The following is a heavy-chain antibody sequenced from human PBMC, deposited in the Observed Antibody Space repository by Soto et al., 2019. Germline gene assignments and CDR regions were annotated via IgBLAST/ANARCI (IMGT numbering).Heavy chain of an antibody. CDR1: GFTFSSYG. CDR2: ISYDGSNK. Sequence: GGSLRLSCAASGFTFSSYGMHWVRQAPGKGLEWVAVISYDGSNKYYADSVKGRFTISRDNSKNTLYLQMNSLRAEDTAVYYCAKPAVGVRYCSGGSCYSGMDGWFDPWGQGTLVTV. D-gene: IGHD2-15*01. CDR3: AKPAVGVRYCSGGSCYSGMDGWFDP. V-gene: IGHV3-30*18. J-gene: IGHJ5*02.